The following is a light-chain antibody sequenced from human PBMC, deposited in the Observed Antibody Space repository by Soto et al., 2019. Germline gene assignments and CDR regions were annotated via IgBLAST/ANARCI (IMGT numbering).Light chain of an antibody. J-gene: IGKJ1*01. CDR1: QTISSW. CDR3: QQSSSSPRT. Sequence: DIQMTQSPSTLSGSVGDRVTITCRASQTISSWLAWYQQKPGKAPKLLIYGATGLQSGVPSRFSGSGSGTDFTLTISSLQPEDFATYSCQQSSSSPRTFGQGTKVDIK. CDR2: GAT. V-gene: IGKV1-39*01.